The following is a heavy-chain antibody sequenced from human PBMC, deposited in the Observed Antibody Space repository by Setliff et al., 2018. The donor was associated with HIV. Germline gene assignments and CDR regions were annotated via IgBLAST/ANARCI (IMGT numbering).Heavy chain of an antibody. J-gene: IGHJ3*02. CDR3: ARDRPDLYYDSSGDAFDI. CDR2: MYYSGSA. V-gene: IGHV4-59*01. Sequence: PSETLSLTCAVYGGSLSGYHWSWIRQPPGKGLEWIGYMYYSGSANYNPSLKSRVTMSVDPSKNQFSLKLSSVTAADTAVYYCARDRPDLYYDSSGDAFDIWGQGTMVTVSS. D-gene: IGHD3-22*01. CDR1: GGSLSGYH.